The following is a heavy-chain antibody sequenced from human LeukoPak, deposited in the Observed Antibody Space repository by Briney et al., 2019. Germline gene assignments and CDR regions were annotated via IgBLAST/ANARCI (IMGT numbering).Heavy chain of an antibody. J-gene: IGHJ4*02. CDR1: GFTFSSYD. D-gene: IGHD2-15*01. V-gene: IGHV3-13*01. CDR3: ARAYCSGGSCYSGLDY. CDR2: IGTAGDT. Sequence: PGGSLRLSCAAPGFTFSSYDMHWVRQATGKGLEWVSAIGTAGDTYYQGSVKGRFTISRENAKNSLYLQMNSLRAGDTAVYYCARAYCSGGSCYSGLDYWGQGTLVTVSS.